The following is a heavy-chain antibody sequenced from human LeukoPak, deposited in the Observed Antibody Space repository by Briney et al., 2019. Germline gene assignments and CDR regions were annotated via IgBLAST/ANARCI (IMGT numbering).Heavy chain of an antibody. Sequence: SETLSLTCTVYGGSFSGYYWGWIRQPPGKGLEWIGSIYYSGSTWSSLKSRVTISIDTSKNKFSLKLSSVTAADTAVYYCARAGYSYGYVDYWGQGTLVTVSS. V-gene: IGHV4-39*07. D-gene: IGHD5-18*01. CDR2: IYYSGST. CDR1: GGSFSGYY. CDR3: ARAGYSYGYVDY. J-gene: IGHJ4*02.